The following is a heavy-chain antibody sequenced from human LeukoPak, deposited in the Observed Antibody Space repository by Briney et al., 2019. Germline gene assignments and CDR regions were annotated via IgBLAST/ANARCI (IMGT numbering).Heavy chain of an antibody. CDR2: ISWNSGSV. CDR3: AKDSSGWRNFDY. CDR1: GFTFDDYA. J-gene: IGHJ4*02. Sequence: GGSLRLSCAASGFTFDDYAMHWVRQAPGKGLEWVSGISWNSGSVVYADSVKGRFTISRDNAKNSLCLQMNSLRTEDTALYYCAKDSSGWRNFDYWGQGTLVTVSS. V-gene: IGHV3-9*01. D-gene: IGHD6-19*01.